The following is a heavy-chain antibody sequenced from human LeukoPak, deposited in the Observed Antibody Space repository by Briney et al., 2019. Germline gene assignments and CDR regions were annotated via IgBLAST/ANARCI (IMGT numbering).Heavy chain of an antibody. CDR2: ISSSSSYI. CDR1: GFTFSSYS. CDR3: ARGTRGYSGYDFDY. V-gene: IGHV3-21*01. J-gene: IGHJ4*02. D-gene: IGHD5-12*01. Sequence: GSLRLSCAASGFTFSSYSMNWVRQAPGKGLEWVSSISSSSSYIYYADSVKGRFTISRGNAKNSLYLQMNSLRAEDTAVYYCARGTRGYSGYDFDYWGQGTLVTVSS.